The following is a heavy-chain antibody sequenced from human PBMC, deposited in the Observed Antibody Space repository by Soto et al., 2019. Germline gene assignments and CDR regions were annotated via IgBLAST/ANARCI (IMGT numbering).Heavy chain of an antibody. J-gene: IGHJ5*02. D-gene: IGHD1-7*01. CDR3: ATDNWNYAFLYNCVDP. CDR2: IIPIFGTA. CDR1: GGTFSSDA. Sequence: ASVKVSCKASGGTFSSDALSWVRQAPGQGLGWMGGIIPIFGTANYAQKFQGRVTITADESTSTAYMELRSLRSEDTAVYYCATDNWNYAFLYNCVDPWGQGTLVTVSS. V-gene: IGHV1-69*01.